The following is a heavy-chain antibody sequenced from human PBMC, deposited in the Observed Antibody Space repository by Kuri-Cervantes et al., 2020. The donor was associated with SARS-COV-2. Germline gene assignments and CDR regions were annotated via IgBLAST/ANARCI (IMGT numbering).Heavy chain of an antibody. J-gene: IGHJ6*03. Sequence: ASVKVSCKASGYTFTSYYMHWVRQAPGQGLEWMGIINPSGGSTSHAQKFQGRVTMTRDTSTNSVYMELSSLRSEDTAVYYCARGVQLWFQGNYYYYYMDVWGKGTTVTVSS. CDR2: INPSGGST. CDR3: ARGVQLWFQGNYYYYYMDV. CDR1: GYTFTSYY. V-gene: IGHV1-46*01. D-gene: IGHD5-18*01.